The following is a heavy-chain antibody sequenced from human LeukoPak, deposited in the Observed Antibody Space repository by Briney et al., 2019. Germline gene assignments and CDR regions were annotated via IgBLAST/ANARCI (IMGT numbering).Heavy chain of an antibody. V-gene: IGHV3-53*01. Sequence: GGSLRLSCAASGFTVSSNYMSWVRQAPGKGLGWVSVIYSGGSTYYADSVKGRFTISRDNSKNTLYLQMNSLRAEDTAVYYCARDTTYYGMDVWGQGTTVTVSS. CDR2: IYSGGST. CDR3: ARDTTYYGMDV. J-gene: IGHJ6*02. D-gene: IGHD1-1*01. CDR1: GFTVSSNY.